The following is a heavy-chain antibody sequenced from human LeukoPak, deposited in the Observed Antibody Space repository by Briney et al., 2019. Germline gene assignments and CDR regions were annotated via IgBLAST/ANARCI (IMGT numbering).Heavy chain of an antibody. V-gene: IGHV4-4*07. CDR1: GGSISNYY. CDR3: VRDFRDDFLSGYPFDP. D-gene: IGHD3-3*01. Sequence: PSETLSLTCTVPGGSISNYYWSWIRQPAGKGLEWIGRIYTSGSTNYNPYLKSRVTMSVDTSKNHFSLKLSSVTAADTAVYYCVRDFRDDFLSGYPFDPWGQGTLVTVSS. CDR2: IYTSGST. J-gene: IGHJ5*02.